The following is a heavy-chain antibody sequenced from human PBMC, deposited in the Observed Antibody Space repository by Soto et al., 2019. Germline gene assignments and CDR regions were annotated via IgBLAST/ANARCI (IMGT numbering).Heavy chain of an antibody. D-gene: IGHD4-17*01. CDR2: IYYSGST. CDR3: ARAYGDYSPYYFDY. V-gene: IGHV4-31*03. CDR1: GGSISSGGYY. Sequence: PSETLSLTCTVSGGSISSGGYYWSWIRQHPGKGLEWIGYIYYSGSTYYNPSLKSRVTISVDTSKNQFSLKLSSVTAADTAVYYCARAYGDYSPYYFDYWGQGTLVTVSS. J-gene: IGHJ4*02.